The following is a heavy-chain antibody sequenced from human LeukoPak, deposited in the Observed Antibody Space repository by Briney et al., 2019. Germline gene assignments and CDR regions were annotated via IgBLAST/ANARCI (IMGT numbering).Heavy chain of an antibody. CDR2: ISSSSSYI. Sequence: GGSLRLSCAASGFTFCSYSMNWVRQAPGKGLEWVSSISSSSSYIYYADSVKGRFTISRDNAKNSLYLQMNSLRAEDTAVYYCARDIIPTKMTSGYSYGLNFDYWGQGTLVTVSS. V-gene: IGHV3-21*01. CDR3: ARDIIPTKMTSGYSYGLNFDY. J-gene: IGHJ4*02. CDR1: GFTFCSYS. D-gene: IGHD5-18*01.